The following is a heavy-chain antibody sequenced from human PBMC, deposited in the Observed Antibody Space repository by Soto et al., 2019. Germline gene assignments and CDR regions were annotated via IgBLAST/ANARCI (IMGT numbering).Heavy chain of an antibody. Sequence: QVQLVQSGAEVKKPGASVKVSCKASGYTFTSYYMHWVRQAPGQGLEWMGIINPSGGSTSYAQKFQGRVTMTRDTSTSTVYMELSSLRSEDTAVYYCARDGREVAAGRGRYYYYGMDVWGQGTTVTVSS. CDR1: GYTFTSYY. CDR2: INPSGGST. CDR3: ARDGREVAAGRGRYYYYGMDV. V-gene: IGHV1-46*01. D-gene: IGHD6-13*01. J-gene: IGHJ6*02.